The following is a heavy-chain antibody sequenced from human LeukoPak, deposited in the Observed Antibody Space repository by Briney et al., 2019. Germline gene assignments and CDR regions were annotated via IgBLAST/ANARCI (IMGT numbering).Heavy chain of an antibody. CDR1: GGSISSYY. CDR3: ARGGRDGYTLYPLDY. J-gene: IGHJ4*02. CDR2: IYYSGST. D-gene: IGHD5-24*01. V-gene: IGHV4-59*08. Sequence: SETLSLTCTVSGGSISSYYWNWIRQPPGKGLEWIGYIYYSGSTNYNPSLKSRVTISVDTSKNQLSLKLRSVTAADTAVYYCARGGRDGYTLYPLDYWGQGTLVTVSS.